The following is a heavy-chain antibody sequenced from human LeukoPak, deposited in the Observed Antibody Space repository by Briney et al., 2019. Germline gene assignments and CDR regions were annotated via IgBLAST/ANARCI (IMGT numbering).Heavy chain of an antibody. CDR3: ARDAPEMATTRSFDY. J-gene: IGHJ4*02. CDR1: GYTFTSYG. CDR2: ISAYNGNT. V-gene: IGHV1-18*01. Sequence: VASVKVSCKGSGYTFTSYGISWLRQPPGQGLEWMGWISAYNGNTNYAQKLQGRVTMTTDTSTSTAYMELRSLRSDDTAVYYCARDAPEMATTRSFDYWGQGALVTVS. D-gene: IGHD5-24*01.